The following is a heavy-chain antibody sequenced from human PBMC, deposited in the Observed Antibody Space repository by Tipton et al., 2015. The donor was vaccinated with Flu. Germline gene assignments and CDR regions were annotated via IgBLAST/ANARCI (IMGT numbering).Heavy chain of an antibody. CDR1: GYTFTSYY. CDR2: INPSGGST. V-gene: IGHV1-46*01. D-gene: IGHD4-17*01. Sequence: QLVQSGAEVKKPGASVKVSCKASGYTFTSYYMHWVRQAPGQGLEWMGIINPSGGSTSYAQKFQGRVTMTRDTSTSTVYMELSSLRSEDTAVYYCAVTTVTTLRYFQHWGQGTLVTVSS. CDR3: AVTTVTTLRYFQH. J-gene: IGHJ1*01.